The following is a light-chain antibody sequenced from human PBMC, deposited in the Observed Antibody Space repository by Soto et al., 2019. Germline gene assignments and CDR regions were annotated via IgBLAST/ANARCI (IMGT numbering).Light chain of an antibody. CDR1: QSIRNF. CDR2: DES. CDR3: QKRYNWPWT. Sequence: VLTQSPGTLSLSPGDSATLSCRASQSIRNFLAWYQQKPGQAPRLLIYDESNRASGIPHRFSGSGSGTDLNLAISGLEPEDLAVYYCQKRYNWPWTCGQGTKVDIK. V-gene: IGKV3-11*01. J-gene: IGKJ1*01.